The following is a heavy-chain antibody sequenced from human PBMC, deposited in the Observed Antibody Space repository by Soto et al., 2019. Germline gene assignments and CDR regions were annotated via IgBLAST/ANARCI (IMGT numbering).Heavy chain of an antibody. CDR1: GFTFSSYA. V-gene: IGHV3-23*01. CDR3: AKVSVLLWFGELKTFDY. CDR2: ISGSGGST. Sequence: GGSLRLSCAASGFTFSSYAMSWVRQAPGKGLEWVSAISGSGGSTYYADSVKGRFTISRDNSKNTLYLQMNSLRAEDTAVYYCAKVSVLLWFGELKTFDYWGQGTLVTVSS. D-gene: IGHD3-10*01. J-gene: IGHJ4*02.